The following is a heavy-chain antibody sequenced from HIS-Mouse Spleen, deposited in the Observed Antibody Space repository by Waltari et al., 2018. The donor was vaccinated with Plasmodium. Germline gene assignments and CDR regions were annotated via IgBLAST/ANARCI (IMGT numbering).Heavy chain of an antibody. CDR3: AKDRRSSSWYVDY. CDR1: GSTFRSYG. Sequence: QVQLVESGGGVVQPGRSLRLSCAASGSTFRSYGMHWVRQAPGKGLEWVAVISYDGSNKYYADSVKGRFTISRDNSKNTLYLQMNSLRAEDTAVYYCAKDRRSSSWYVDYWGQGTLVTVSS. V-gene: IGHV3-30*18. CDR2: ISYDGSNK. J-gene: IGHJ4*02. D-gene: IGHD6-13*01.